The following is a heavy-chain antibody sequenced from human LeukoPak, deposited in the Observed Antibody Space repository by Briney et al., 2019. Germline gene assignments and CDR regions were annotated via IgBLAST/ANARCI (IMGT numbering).Heavy chain of an antibody. J-gene: IGHJ4*02. CDR2: ISWNSGSI. CDR1: GFTFDDYA. CDR3: AKASSYCRSTSCYTGYFDY. D-gene: IGHD2-2*02. V-gene: IGHV3-9*01. Sequence: GGSLRLSCAASGFTFDDYAMHWVRQAPGKGLEWVSGISWNSGSIGYADSVKGRFTISRDNAKNSLYLQMNSLRAEDTALYYCAKASSYCRSTSCYTGYFDYWGQGTLVTVSS.